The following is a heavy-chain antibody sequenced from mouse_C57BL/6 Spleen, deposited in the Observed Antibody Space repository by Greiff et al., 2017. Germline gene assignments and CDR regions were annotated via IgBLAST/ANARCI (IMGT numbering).Heavy chain of an antibody. CDR3: ARGGDDDVEYFGV. J-gene: IGHJ1*03. V-gene: IGHV5-6*01. D-gene: IGHD2-4*01. Sequence: EVKVVESGGDLVKPGGSLKLSCAASGFTFSSYGMSWVRQTPDKRLEWVATISSGGSYTYYPDSVKGRFTISRDNAKNTLYLQMSSLKSEAEAMYYGARGGDDDVEYFGVWGTGATVTVA. CDR2: ISSGGSYT. CDR1: GFTFSSYG.